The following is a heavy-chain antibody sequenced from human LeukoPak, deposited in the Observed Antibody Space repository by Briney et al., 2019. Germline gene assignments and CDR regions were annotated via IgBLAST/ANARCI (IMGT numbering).Heavy chain of an antibody. J-gene: IGHJ5*02. V-gene: IGHV1-8*01. CDR2: MNPNSGNT. CDR1: GYTYTSYV. CDR3: ARADRNYYDSSGYPPFDP. D-gene: IGHD3-22*01. Sequence: ASVNVSYMASGYTYTSYVIIGVRQATGQGREGMGWMNPNSGNTCYAQKFQGRVTMTRNTSISTAYMELSSLRSEDTAVYYCARADRNYYDSSGYPPFDPWGQGTLVTVSS.